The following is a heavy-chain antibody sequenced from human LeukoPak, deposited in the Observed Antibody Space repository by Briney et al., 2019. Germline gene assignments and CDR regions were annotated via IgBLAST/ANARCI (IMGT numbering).Heavy chain of an antibody. CDR1: GFTFSSYA. V-gene: IGHV3-30*01. J-gene: IGHJ3*02. D-gene: IGHD6-19*01. CDR2: ISYDGSNK. CDR3: ARDRSVAGAFDI. Sequence: GRSLRLSCAASGFTFSSYAMHWVRQAPGKGLEWVAVISYDGSNKYYADSVKGRFTISRDNSKNTLYLQMNSLRAEDTAVYYCARDRSVAGAFDIWGQGTMVTVSS.